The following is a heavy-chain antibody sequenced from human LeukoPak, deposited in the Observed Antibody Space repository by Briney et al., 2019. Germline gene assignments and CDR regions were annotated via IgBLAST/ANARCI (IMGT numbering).Heavy chain of an antibody. V-gene: IGHV3-23*01. J-gene: IGHJ1*01. Sequence: PGRSLRLSCAASGFTFSSYAMSWVRQAPGKGLEWVSAISGSGGSTYYAGSVKGRFTISRDNSKNTLYLQMNSLRAEDTAVYYCAKDRDIVVVPAARAEYFQHWGQGTLVTVSS. CDR3: AKDRDIVVVPAARAEYFQH. D-gene: IGHD2-2*01. CDR1: GFTFSSYA. CDR2: ISGSGGST.